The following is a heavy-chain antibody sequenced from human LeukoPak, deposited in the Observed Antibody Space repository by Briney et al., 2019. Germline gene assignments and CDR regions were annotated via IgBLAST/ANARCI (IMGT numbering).Heavy chain of an antibody. Sequence: SETLSLTYTVSGGSISSYYWSWIRQPAGKGLEWIGRIYTSGSTNYNPSLKSRVTMSVDTSKNQFSLKLSSVTAADTAVYYCATMGDYYDSSGYYFFDYWGQGTLVTVSS. CDR3: ATMGDYYDSSGYYFFDY. D-gene: IGHD3-22*01. V-gene: IGHV4-4*07. CDR2: IYTSGST. CDR1: GGSISSYY. J-gene: IGHJ4*02.